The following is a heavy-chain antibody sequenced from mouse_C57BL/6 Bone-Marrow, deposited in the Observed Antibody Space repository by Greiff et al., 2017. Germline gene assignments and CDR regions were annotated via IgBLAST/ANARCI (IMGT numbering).Heavy chain of an antibody. CDR1: GYTFTGYW. CDR3: ARSLRWFAY. D-gene: IGHD2-12*01. Sequence: QVQLQQSGAELMKPGASVKLSCTATGYTFTGYWIEWVKQRPGHGLEWIGEILPGSGSTNYTEKFKGKATFTADTSSNTAYMQLSSLTTEDSAIYYCARSLRWFAYWGQGTLVTVSA. J-gene: IGHJ3*01. CDR2: ILPGSGST. V-gene: IGHV1-9*01.